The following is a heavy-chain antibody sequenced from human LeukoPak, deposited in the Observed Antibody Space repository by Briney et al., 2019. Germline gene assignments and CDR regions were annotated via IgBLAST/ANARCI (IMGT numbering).Heavy chain of an antibody. CDR2: ISSSSSYI. CDR1: GITFNSYT. Sequence: GGSLRLSCAASGITFNSYTMNWVRQAPGKGLEWVSSISSSSSYIYYAASVKGRFTISRDNAKNSLYLQMNSLRAEDTALYYCARGGAHCSGGSCYSENYYMDVWGKGTTVTVSS. D-gene: IGHD2-15*01. J-gene: IGHJ6*03. CDR3: ARGGAHCSGGSCYSENYYMDV. V-gene: IGHV3-21*04.